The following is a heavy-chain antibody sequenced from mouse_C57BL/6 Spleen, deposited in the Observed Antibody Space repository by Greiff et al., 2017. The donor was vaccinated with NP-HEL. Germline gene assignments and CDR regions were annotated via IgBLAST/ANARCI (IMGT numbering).Heavy chain of an antibody. D-gene: IGHD1-1*02. CDR3: ARNPPNYYGMSDSYFGV. CDR2: IWTGGGT. CDR1: GFSLTSYA. J-gene: IGHJ1*03. V-gene: IGHV2-9-1*01. Sequence: QVQLKESGPGLVAPSQSLSITCTVSGFSLTSYAISWVRQPPGKGLEWLGVIWTGGGTNYNSVLNSRLSISKDNSKSQVFLKMNRLQTDDTARYNGARNPPNYYGMSDSYFGVWGTGSTLTASS.